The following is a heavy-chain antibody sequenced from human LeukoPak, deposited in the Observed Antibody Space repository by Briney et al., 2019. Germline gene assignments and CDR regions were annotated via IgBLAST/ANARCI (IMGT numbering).Heavy chain of an antibody. D-gene: IGHD2-21*02. J-gene: IGHJ3*02. V-gene: IGHV3-11*01. CDR2: ISSSGSTI. CDR3: ARAHIVVVTAMGDAFDI. Sequence: GGSLRLSCAASGFPFSSYAMSWIRQAPGKGLEWVSYISSSGSTIYYADSVKGRFTISRDNAKNSLYLQMNSLRAEDTAVYYCARAHIVVVTAMGDAFDIWGQGTMVTVSS. CDR1: GFPFSSYA.